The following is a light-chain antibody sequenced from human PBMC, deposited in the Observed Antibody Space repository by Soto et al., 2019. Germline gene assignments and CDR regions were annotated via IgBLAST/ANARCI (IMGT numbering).Light chain of an antibody. CDR3: QAWDSSTGGV. CDR1: KLGDKY. Sequence: SYELTQPPSVSVSPGQTASITCSGDKLGDKYACWYQHRPGQSPVLVIYQDSKRPSGIPERFSGSNSGNTATLTISGTQAMDEADYYCQAWDSSTGGVFGTGTKLTVL. CDR2: QDS. J-gene: IGLJ1*01. V-gene: IGLV3-1*01.